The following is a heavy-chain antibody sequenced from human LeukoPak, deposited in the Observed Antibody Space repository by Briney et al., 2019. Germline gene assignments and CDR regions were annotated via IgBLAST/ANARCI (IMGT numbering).Heavy chain of an antibody. D-gene: IGHD2-21*02. V-gene: IGHV3-23*01. CDR1: GFTFSSYA. CDR2: ISGSGVST. J-gene: IGHJ4*02. Sequence: GGSLRLSCAASGFTFSSYAMSWVRQAPGKGLEWVSLISGSGVSTQYADSVKGRFSISRDSSKNTVYLQMNSLRAEDTAVYYCAKGVVVVTAMNYFDYWGQGTLVTVSS. CDR3: AKGVVVVTAMNYFDY.